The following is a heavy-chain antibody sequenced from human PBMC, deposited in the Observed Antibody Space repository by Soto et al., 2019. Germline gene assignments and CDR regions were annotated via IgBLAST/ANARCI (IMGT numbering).Heavy chain of an antibody. CDR3: GTFLSTTSPDV. V-gene: IGHV6-1*01. CDR2: TYYRSKWYN. D-gene: IGHD2-2*01. CDR1: GASVSSKSAA. J-gene: IGHJ6*04. Sequence: LSLTCAISGASVSSKSAAWNWIRQSPPRGLEWLGRTYYRSKWYNDYAVSVKSRITINPDTSKNQFSLHLNSVTPEDTAVYYCGTFLSTTSPDVWGEGTTVTVSS.